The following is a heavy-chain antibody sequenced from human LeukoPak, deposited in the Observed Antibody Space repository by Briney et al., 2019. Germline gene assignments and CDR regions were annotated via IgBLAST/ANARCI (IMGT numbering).Heavy chain of an antibody. D-gene: IGHD3-10*01. J-gene: IGHJ6*02. CDR2: INPNSGGT. CDR1: GYTFTGYY. CDR3: ARGGAMVRGVIIGYYYGIDD. Sequence: GASVKVSCKASGYTFTGYYMHWVRQAPGQGLEWMGWINPNSGGTNYAQKFQGRVTMTRDTSISTAYMGLSRLRSDDTAVYYCARGGAMVRGVIIGYYYGIDDWGQGTTVTVSS. V-gene: IGHV1-2*02.